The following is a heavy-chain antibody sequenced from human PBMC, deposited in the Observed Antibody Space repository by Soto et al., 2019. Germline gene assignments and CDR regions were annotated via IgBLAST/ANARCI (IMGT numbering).Heavy chain of an antibody. CDR2: ISSGSSNI. J-gene: IGHJ4*02. Sequence: EVQLVESGGGLVKPEGSLTLSCAGSGFAFRSYNINWVRQPPGKGLEWVESISSGSSNIYYADSVKGRFTISRDNAKDSLYLQMDSRRAEDSAVYYCASATVVSGTFDFLGQGTLLTVSS. CDR3: ASATVVSGTFDF. D-gene: IGHD2-21*02. V-gene: IGHV3-21*01. CDR1: GFAFRSYN.